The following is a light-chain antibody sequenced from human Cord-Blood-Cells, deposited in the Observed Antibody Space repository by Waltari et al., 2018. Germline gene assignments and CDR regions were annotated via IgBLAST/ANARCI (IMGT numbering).Light chain of an antibody. CDR1: SSVARGYNY. CDR2: DVS. Sequence: QSALTQPASVSGSPGPSITLPCHGTSSVARGYNYVSWYQQHPGKAPKLMIYDVSNRPAGVSNRFSGSKSGNTASLTISGLQAEDEADYYCSSYTSSSTWVFGGGTKLTVL. CDR3: SSYTSSSTWV. V-gene: IGLV2-14*01. J-gene: IGLJ3*02.